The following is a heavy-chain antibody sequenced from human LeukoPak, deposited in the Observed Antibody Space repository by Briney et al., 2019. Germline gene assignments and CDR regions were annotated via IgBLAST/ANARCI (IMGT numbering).Heavy chain of an antibody. Sequence: SETLSLTCTVSGGSISSSSYYWGWLRQPPGQGLEWIGSIYYSGSTYYNPSLKSRVTISVDTSKNQFSLKLSSVTAADTAVYYCAELTLEFDYWGQGTLVTVSS. CDR2: IYYSGST. CDR3: AELTLEFDY. CDR1: GGSISSSSYY. V-gene: IGHV4-39*01. D-gene: IGHD3-3*01. J-gene: IGHJ4*02.